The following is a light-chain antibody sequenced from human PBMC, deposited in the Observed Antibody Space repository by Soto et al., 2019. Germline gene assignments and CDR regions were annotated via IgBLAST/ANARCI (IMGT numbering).Light chain of an antibody. J-gene: IGKJ2*01. CDR2: KVS. Sequence: DVVMTQSPLSLPVTLGQPASISCRSSQSLVFRDGNTYLNWLQQRPGQSPSRLIYKVSNRDSGVPDRFSGGRSGTDFSMVIRRLETEDVGIYYCMKGTHWHLYTFGQGTRLEIK. CDR1: QSLVFRDGNTY. CDR3: MKGTHWHLYT. V-gene: IGKV2-30*01.